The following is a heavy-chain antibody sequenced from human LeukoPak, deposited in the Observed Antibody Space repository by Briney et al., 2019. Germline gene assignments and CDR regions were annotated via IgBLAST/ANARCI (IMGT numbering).Heavy chain of an antibody. Sequence: PGGSLRLSCAASGFTFSSYEMNWVRQAPGKELEWVSYISSSGSTLYYADSVKGRFTISRDNAKNSLYLQMNSLRAEDTAVYYCASPRPYGSGSNIFDYGGQGTLPPSPQ. CDR1: GFTFSSYE. V-gene: IGHV3-48*03. D-gene: IGHD3-10*01. J-gene: IGHJ4*02. CDR3: ASPRPYGSGSNIFDY. CDR2: ISSSGSTL.